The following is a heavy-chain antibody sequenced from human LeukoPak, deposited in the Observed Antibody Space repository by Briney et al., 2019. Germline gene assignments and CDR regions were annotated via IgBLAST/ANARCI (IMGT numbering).Heavy chain of an antibody. D-gene: IGHD4-11*01. CDR1: GFTVSSNY. J-gene: IGHJ4*02. CDR3: ASHPSYSNYNPSAYYFDY. Sequence: GGSLRLSCAASGFTVSSNYMSWVRQAPGNGLEWVSVIYSGGSTYYADSVKGRFTISRDNSKNTLYLQMNSLRAEDTAVYYCASHPSYSNYNPSAYYFDYWGQGTLVTVSS. CDR2: IYSGGST. V-gene: IGHV3-66*04.